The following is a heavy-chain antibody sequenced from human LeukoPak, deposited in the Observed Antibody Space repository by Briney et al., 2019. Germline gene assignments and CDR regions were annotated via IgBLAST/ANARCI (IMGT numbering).Heavy chain of an antibody. CDR1: GYTFTNYW. D-gene: IGHD1-1*01. CDR2: FYPGDSDT. CDR3: ARGTTETSDGMDV. V-gene: IGHV5-51*01. J-gene: IGHJ6*02. Sequence: GESLKISCKGSGYTFTNYWIVWVRQMPGKGLEWMGSFYPGDSDTRYSPSFQGQVTISADKSISTAYLQWSSLKASDTAMYYCARGTTETSDGMDVWGQGTTVTVSS.